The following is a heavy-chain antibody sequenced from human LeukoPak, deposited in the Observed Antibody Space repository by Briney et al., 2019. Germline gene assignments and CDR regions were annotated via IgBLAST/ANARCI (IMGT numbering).Heavy chain of an antibody. D-gene: IGHD1-1*01. J-gene: IGHJ4*02. Sequence: ASVKVSCKASGYTFTNFGVAWVRQAPGQGLEWMAWISAYNGNPNYAQKFQGRVTMTTDTSTSTAYMELRNLTSDETAVYFCARGGGTRVYYFDYWGQGTLATVSS. CDR2: ISAYNGNP. V-gene: IGHV1-18*01. CDR3: ARGGGTRVYYFDY. CDR1: GYTFTNFG.